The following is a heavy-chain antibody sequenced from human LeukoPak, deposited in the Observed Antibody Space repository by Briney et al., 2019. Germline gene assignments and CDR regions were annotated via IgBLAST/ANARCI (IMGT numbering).Heavy chain of an antibody. Sequence: GGSLRLSCAASGFTFSTYTMNWVRQAPGKGLEWVSYITTTSTTKLYADSVRGRFTISRDNAKNSLYLQMNSLRVEDTPVHYCARWASLGSGVDCWGQGTLVTVSP. J-gene: IGHJ4*02. V-gene: IGHV3-48*01. D-gene: IGHD3-10*01. CDR1: GFTFSTYT. CDR2: ITTTSTTK. CDR3: ARWASLGSGVDC.